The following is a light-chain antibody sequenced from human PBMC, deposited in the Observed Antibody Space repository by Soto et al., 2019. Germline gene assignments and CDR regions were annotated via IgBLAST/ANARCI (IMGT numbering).Light chain of an antibody. Sequence: QSALTQPASVSGSPGQSITISCTGTSSDVGSYNLVSWYQHHPGKAPKLMIYECSKRPSGVSNRFSGSKSGNTASLTISGLQAEDEADYDCFSYAGSSTFVVFGGGTKLTVL. CDR1: SSDVGSYNL. V-gene: IGLV2-23*03. CDR3: FSYAGSSTFVV. J-gene: IGLJ2*01. CDR2: ECS.